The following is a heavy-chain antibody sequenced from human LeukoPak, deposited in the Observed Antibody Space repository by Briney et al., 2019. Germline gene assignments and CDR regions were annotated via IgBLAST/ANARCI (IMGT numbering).Heavy chain of an antibody. CDR2: IYSGGST. D-gene: IGHD6-19*01. CDR3: ARNGIGVAGTTIDY. V-gene: IGHV3-53*01. Sequence: PGGSLRLSCAASGFTVSSNYMSWVRQAPGKGLEWVSVIYSGGSTYYADSVKGRFTISRDNSKNTLYLQMNSLRAEDTAVYYCARNGIGVAGTTIDYWGQGTLVTVSS. J-gene: IGHJ4*02. CDR1: GFTVSSNY.